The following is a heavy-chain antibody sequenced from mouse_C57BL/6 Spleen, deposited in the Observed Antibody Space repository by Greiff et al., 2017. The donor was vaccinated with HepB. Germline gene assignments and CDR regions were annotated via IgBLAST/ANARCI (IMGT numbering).Heavy chain of an antibody. V-gene: IGHV8-12*01. CDR2: IYWDDDK. CDR3: ARSRDRYYGFAWFAY. Sequence: QVTLKESGPGILQSSQTLSLTCSFSGFSLSTSGMGVSWIRQPSGKGLEWLAHIYWDDDKRYNPSLKSRLTISKDTSRNQVFLKITSVDTADTATYYCARSRDRYYGFAWFAYWGQGTLVTVSA. D-gene: IGHD1-1*01. CDR1: GFSLSTSGMG. J-gene: IGHJ3*01.